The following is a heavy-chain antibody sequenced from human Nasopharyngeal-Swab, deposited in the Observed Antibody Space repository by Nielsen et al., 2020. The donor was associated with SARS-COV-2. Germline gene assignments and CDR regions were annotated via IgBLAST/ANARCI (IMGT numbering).Heavy chain of an antibody. D-gene: IGHD3-10*01. CDR2: ISYDGSNK. CDR1: GFTFSNYG. CDR3: ARSGVAMVRGVISPCAFDI. J-gene: IGHJ3*02. V-gene: IGHV3-30*19. Sequence: GSLKISCAASGFTFSNYGMHWVRQAPGKGLEWVAVISYDGSNKYYADSVKGRFTISRDNSKNTLYLQMNSLRAEDTAVYYCARSGVAMVRGVISPCAFDIWGQGTMVTVSS.